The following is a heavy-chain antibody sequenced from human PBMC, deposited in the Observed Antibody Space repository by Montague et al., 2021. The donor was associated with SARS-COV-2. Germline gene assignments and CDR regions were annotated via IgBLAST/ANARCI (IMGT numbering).Heavy chain of an antibody. Sequence: SETLSLTCSISGGSISGYYWRWIRQPPGKGLEWIANIYYGGNTKFNPSLKSRGTISVDTSKNQVSLKLSSVTAADTTAYYCSRHIGKWGFDFWGRGTMVTVAS. CDR2: IYYGGNT. V-gene: IGHV4-59*01. J-gene: IGHJ3*01. CDR3: SRHIGKWGFDF. CDR1: GGSISGYY. D-gene: IGHD2-21*01.